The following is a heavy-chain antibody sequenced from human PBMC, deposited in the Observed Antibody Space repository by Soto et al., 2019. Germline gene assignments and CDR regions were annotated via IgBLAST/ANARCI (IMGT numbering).Heavy chain of an antibody. CDR3: ARDGTSSDAFDI. CDR1: GFTFSSYS. D-gene: IGHD1-26*01. V-gene: IGHV3-21*01. J-gene: IGHJ3*02. Sequence: PGGSLRLSCAASGFTFSSYSMNWVRQAPGKGLEWVSSISSSSSYIYYADSVKGRFTISRDNAKNSLYLQMNSLRAEDTAVYYCARDGTSSDAFDIWGQGTMVTVS. CDR2: ISSSSSYI.